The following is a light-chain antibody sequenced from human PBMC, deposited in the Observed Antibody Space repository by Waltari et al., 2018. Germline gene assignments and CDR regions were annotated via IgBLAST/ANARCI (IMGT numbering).Light chain of an antibody. CDR1: SLRQYY. CDR3: SSRNSSLNPLRL. V-gene: IGLV3-19*01. CDR2: AKN. J-gene: IGLJ3*02. Sequence: SSELTQDPVVSVDLGQTVSFTLRGHSLRQYYATWYQQKPGQAPTLVIFAKNRRPSGIPDRFSGSSSGNTASLTITGAQAEDEADYYCSSRNSSLNPLRLFGGGTKLTVL.